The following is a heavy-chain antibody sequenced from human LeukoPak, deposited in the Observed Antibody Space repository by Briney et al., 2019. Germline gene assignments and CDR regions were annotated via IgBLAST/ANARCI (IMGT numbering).Heavy chain of an antibody. Sequence: ASVKVSCKASGYTFTSYGISWVRQAPGQGLEWMGWISAYNGNTNYAQKLQGRVTMTTDTSTSTAYLELRSLRSDDTAVYYCARGLGILGATTGLFDYRGQGTLVTVSS. V-gene: IGHV1-18*01. D-gene: IGHD1-26*01. J-gene: IGHJ4*02. CDR1: GYTFTSYG. CDR3: ARGLGILGATTGLFDY. CDR2: ISAYNGNT.